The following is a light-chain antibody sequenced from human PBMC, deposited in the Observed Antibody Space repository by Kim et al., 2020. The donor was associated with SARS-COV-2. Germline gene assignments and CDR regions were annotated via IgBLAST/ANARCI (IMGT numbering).Light chain of an antibody. J-gene: IGLJ3*02. CDR1: SSNIVNNY. V-gene: IGLV1-51*01. CDR2: DNN. CDR3: GTWDSSLSAV. Sequence: PGQKGTISCSGSSSNIVNNYVSWYQQLPGTAPELLIYDNNKRPSGIPDRFSGSKSGTSATLGITGLQTGDEADYYCGTWDSSLSAVFGGGTQLTVL.